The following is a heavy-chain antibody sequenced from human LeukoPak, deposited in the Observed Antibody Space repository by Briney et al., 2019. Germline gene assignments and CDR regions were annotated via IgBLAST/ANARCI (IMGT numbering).Heavy chain of an antibody. D-gene: IGHD5-18*01. CDR1: GFTFSSYA. Sequence: GGSLRLSCAASGFTFSSYAMHWVRQAPGKGLEWAAVISYDGSNKYYADSVKGRFTISRDNSKNTLYLQMNSLRAEDTAVYYCARDPLWYLDYWGQGTLVTVSS. J-gene: IGHJ4*02. V-gene: IGHV3-30-3*01. CDR2: ISYDGSNK. CDR3: ARDPLWYLDY.